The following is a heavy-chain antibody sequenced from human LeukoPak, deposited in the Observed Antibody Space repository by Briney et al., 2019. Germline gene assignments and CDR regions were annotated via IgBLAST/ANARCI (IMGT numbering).Heavy chain of an antibody. V-gene: IGHV4-34*01. CDR3: ARGRSAVAGIIAY. J-gene: IGHJ4*02. CDR1: GGSFSGYY. Sequence: SETLSLTCAVYGGSFSGYYWSWIRQPPGKGLEWIGEINHSGSTNYNPSLKSRVTISVDTSKNQFSLKLSSVTAADTAVYYCARGRSAVAGIIAYWGQGTLVTVSS. CDR2: INHSGST. D-gene: IGHD6-19*01.